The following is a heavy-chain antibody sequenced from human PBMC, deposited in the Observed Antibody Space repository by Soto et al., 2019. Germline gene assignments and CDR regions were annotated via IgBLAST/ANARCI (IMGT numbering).Heavy chain of an antibody. CDR2: VYYDGST. D-gene: IGHD3-10*01. J-gene: IGHJ4*02. CDR3: ARGNNMIRGVIAYYFDF. CDR1: GGSVSNDNYY. V-gene: IGHV4-61*01. Sequence: QVQLQESGPGLVKSSETLSLTCTVFGGSVSNDNYYWSWIRQPPGKGLEGIGYVYYDGSTSYNPSLTSRLTTSVDTSKNQFSLRLTSVTAADSALYYCARGNNMIRGVIAYYFDFWGQGTLVTVSS.